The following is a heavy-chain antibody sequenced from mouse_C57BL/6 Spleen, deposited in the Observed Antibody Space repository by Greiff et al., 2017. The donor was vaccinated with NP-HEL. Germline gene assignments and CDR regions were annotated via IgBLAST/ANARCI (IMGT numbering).Heavy chain of an antibody. D-gene: IGHD1-1*01. CDR2: ISYDGSN. CDR3: ARDDGSPHFDY. V-gene: IGHV3-6*01. Sequence: ESGPGLVKPSQSLSLTCSVTGYSITSGYYWNWIRQFPGNKLEWMGYISYDGSNNYNPSLKNRISITRDTSKNQFFLKLNSVTTEDTATYYCARDDGSPHFDYWGQGTTLTVSS. J-gene: IGHJ2*01. CDR1: GYSITSGYY.